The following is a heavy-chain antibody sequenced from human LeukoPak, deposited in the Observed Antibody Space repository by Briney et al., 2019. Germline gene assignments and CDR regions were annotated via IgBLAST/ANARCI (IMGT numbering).Heavy chain of an antibody. D-gene: IGHD6-19*01. CDR3: AKEVSSGWPYYYYYGMDV. V-gene: IGHV3-23*01. Sequence: GGSLRLSCAASGFTFSSYAMSWVRQAPGKGLEWVSAISGSGGSTYYAGSVKGRFTISRDNSKNTLYLQMNSLRAEDTAVYYCAKEVSSGWPYYYYYGMDVWGQGTTVTVS. CDR1: GFTFSSYA. J-gene: IGHJ6*02. CDR2: ISGSGGST.